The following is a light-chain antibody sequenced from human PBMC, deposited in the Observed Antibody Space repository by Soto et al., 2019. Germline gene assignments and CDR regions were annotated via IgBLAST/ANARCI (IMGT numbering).Light chain of an antibody. V-gene: IGKV3-20*01. J-gene: IGKJ4*01. Sequence: EIVLTQSPGTLSLSPGETATLSCRASETVDTSSLGWYQQKPGRAPSLLIYSASRRATGIPDRFDASGSATDFTLTISRLEPEDFAVYYWHQYGSSPLTFGGGTKVEI. CDR1: ETVDTSS. CDR2: SAS. CDR3: HQYGSSPLT.